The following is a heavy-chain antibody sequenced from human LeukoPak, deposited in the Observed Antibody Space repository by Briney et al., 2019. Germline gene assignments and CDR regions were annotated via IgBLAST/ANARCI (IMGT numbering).Heavy chain of an antibody. CDR3: AKDRDSGSYRGTFDY. V-gene: IGHV3-30*18. D-gene: IGHD1-26*01. CDR2: ISYDGSNK. Sequence: GGSLRLSCAASGFTFSSYGMHWVRQAPGKGLEWVAVISYDGSNKYYADSVKGRFTISRDDSKNTLYLQMNSLRAEDTAVYYCAKDRDSGSYRGTFDYWGQGTLVTVSS. J-gene: IGHJ4*02. CDR1: GFTFSSYG.